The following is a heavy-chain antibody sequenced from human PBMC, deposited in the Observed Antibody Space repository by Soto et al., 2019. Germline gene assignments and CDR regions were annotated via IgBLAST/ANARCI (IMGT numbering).Heavy chain of an antibody. D-gene: IGHD2-21*01. CDR1: GFPFSTYA. CDR2: IGSGGTT. J-gene: IGHJ4*02. Sequence: EVHLLESGGGLVQPGGSLRLSCAASGFPFSTYAVSWVRQAPGKGLEWVSSIGSGGTTYYSDSVKGRFTISRDNSKNTLYLQMDSLRAGDTAVDYCAKLVILYYFDSWGQGTLVTVSS. V-gene: IGHV3-23*01. CDR3: AKLVILYYFDS.